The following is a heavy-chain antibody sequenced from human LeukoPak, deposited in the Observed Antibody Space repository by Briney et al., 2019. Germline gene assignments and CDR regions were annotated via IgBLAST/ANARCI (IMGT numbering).Heavy chain of an antibody. CDR2: IYYSGST. CDR3: ARGSSSITIFGVGWFDP. Sequence: SETLSLTCTVSGGSISSYYWSWIRQPPGKGLEWIGYIYYSGSTNYNPSLKSRVTISVDTSKNQLSLKLSSVTAADTAVYYCARGSSSITIFGVGWFDPWGQGTLVTVSS. D-gene: IGHD3-3*01. V-gene: IGHV4-59*01. CDR1: GGSISSYY. J-gene: IGHJ5*02.